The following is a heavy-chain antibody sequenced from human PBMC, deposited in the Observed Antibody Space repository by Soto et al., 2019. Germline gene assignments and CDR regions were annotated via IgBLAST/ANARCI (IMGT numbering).Heavy chain of an antibody. V-gene: IGHV3-23*01. CDR1: GFTFSSYA. CDR2: ISGRGGST. Sequence: EVQLLESGGGLVQPGGSLRLSCAAPGFTFSSYAWGWVLRAPGRGLEWVPAISGRGGSTYYADSVKGGFTISRDNSKTTLYLQMNSLRAEHTSVYYCAKVRGATRLGYFDYWGQGTLVTVSS. CDR3: AKVRGATRLGYFDY. D-gene: IGHD1-26*01. J-gene: IGHJ4*02.